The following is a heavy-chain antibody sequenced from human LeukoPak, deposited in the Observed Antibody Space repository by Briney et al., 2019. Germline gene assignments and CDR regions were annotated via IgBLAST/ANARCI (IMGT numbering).Heavy chain of an antibody. CDR3: ASRTGSYYPFDS. CDR1: GYSFSNYY. D-gene: IGHD1-26*01. Sequence: GASLKISYKGSGYSFSNYYIDWVRPMPGKGLEWMGVMYPGGSDIRYSPSFQGQVTISADKSIDTAYLQWSSLKTSDSAMYYCASRTGSYYPFDSWGQGTLVTVSS. V-gene: IGHV5-51*01. CDR2: MYPGGSDI. J-gene: IGHJ4*02.